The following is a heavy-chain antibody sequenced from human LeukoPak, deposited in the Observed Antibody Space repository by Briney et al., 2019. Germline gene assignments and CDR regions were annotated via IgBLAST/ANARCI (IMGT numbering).Heavy chain of an antibody. V-gene: IGHV1-24*01. D-gene: IGHD3-22*01. Sequence: ASVKVSCKVSGYTLTELSMHWVRQAPGKGLEWMGGFDPEDGETIYAQNFQGRVTMTEDTSTDTAYMELSSLRSEDTAVYYCATVIYYDTSGYPRFDYWGQGTLVTVSS. J-gene: IGHJ4*02. CDR2: FDPEDGET. CDR3: ATVIYYDTSGYPRFDY. CDR1: GYTLTELS.